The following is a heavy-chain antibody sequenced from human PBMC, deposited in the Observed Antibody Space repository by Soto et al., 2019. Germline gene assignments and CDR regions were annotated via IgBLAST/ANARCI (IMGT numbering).Heavy chain of an antibody. D-gene: IGHD3-3*01. Sequence: SETLSLTCAVYGGSFSGYYWSWIRQPPGKGLEWIGEINHSGSTNYNPSLKSRVTISVDTSKNQFSLKLSSVTAADTAVYYCARGRYDFWSGYYMGLRHYYLAVCGQGTTVPGSS. CDR1: GGSFSGYY. J-gene: IGHJ6*03. CDR2: INHSGST. CDR3: ARGRYDFWSGYYMGLRHYYLAV. V-gene: IGHV4-34*01.